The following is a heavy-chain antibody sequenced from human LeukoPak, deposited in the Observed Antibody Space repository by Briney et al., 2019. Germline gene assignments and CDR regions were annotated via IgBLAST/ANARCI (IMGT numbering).Heavy chain of an antibody. D-gene: IGHD3-10*01. CDR1: GFTFDDYG. J-gene: IGHJ4*02. CDR3: AREMARGYYGSGSYYNVPDY. CDR2: INWNGGST. Sequence: GGSLRLSCAASGFTFDDYGMSWVRQAPGKGLDWVSGINWNGGSTGYADSVKGRFTISRDNAKNSLYLQMNSLRAEDTALYYCAREMARGYYGSGSYYNVPDYWGQGTLVTVSS. V-gene: IGHV3-20*04.